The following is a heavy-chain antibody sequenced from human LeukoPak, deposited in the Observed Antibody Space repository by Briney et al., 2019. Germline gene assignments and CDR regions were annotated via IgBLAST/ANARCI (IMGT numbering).Heavy chain of an antibody. D-gene: IGHD4-23*01. J-gene: IGHJ4*02. CDR3: AKNWRETVVTTPLDY. V-gene: IGHV3-23*01. Sequence: GGSLRLSCAASGFTFSSYAMSWVRQAPGKGLEWVSTISGSGGSTYYADSVKGRFTISRDNSKNTLYLQMSSLRAEDTAIYYCAKNWRETVVTTPLDYWGQGTLVTVSS. CDR2: ISGSGGST. CDR1: GFTFSSYA.